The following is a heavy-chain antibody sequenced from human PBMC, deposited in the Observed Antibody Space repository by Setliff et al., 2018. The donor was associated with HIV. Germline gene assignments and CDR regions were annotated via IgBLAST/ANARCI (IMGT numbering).Heavy chain of an antibody. D-gene: IGHD6-19*01. V-gene: IGHV1-18*01. J-gene: IGHJ6*02. CDR3: ARLGSGWSDSYYNTMDV. Sequence: ASVKVSCKASGYTFTTDGISWVRQDPGHGLEWMGWISRYIGHTNYAQNFHGRVTMTRDTSTSTAYMELRSLRSDDTAVYFCARLGSGWSDSYYNTMDVWGQGTTVTISS. CDR2: ISRYIGHT. CDR1: GYTFTTDG.